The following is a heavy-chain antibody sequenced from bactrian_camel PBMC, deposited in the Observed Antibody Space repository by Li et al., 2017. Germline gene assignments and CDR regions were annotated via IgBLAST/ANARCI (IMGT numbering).Heavy chain of an antibody. D-gene: IGHD5*01. CDR3: AADLPCAGWVARDYTY. Sequence: VQLVESGGGLVQPGGSLRLSCAASLFPSTSLYITWVRQAPGREREGVASFSSSGSTTYADSVKGRFTVSKDNAKNTLYLQMNSLKPEDTGMYYCAADLPCAGWVARDYTYWGQGTQVTVS. V-gene: IGHV3S67*01. CDR2: FSSSGST. J-gene: IGHJ4*01. CDR1: LFPSTSLY.